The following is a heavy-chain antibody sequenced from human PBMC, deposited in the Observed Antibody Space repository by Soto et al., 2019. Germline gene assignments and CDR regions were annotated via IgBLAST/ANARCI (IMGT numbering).Heavy chain of an antibody. CDR1: GFTFSSHY. J-gene: IGHJ4*02. CDR2: ISSDGNSK. V-gene: IGHV3-30-3*01. CDR3: ARDDEGGSDCDLGY. D-gene: IGHD1-26*01. Sequence: QAHLVESGGGVVQPGRSLTLSCAVSGFTFSSHYMHWVRQAPGKGLEWVALISSDGNSKYYADSVKGRFTTSRDNSKNTRYLQMNSLRVEDTAVYYCARDDEGGSDCDLGYWGQGALVTVSS.